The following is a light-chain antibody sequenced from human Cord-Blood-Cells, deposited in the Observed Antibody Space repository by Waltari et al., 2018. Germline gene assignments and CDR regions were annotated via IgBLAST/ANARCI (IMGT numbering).Light chain of an antibody. V-gene: IGKV1-39*01. J-gene: IGKJ4*01. CDR2: AAS. Sequence: DIQMSQSPSSLSASVGERVTITCRASQSISSDLNWYQQKPWKAPKLLIYAASSLQSGVPSRFSGRVSGTDFTLTISSLQPEDFATYYCQQSYSTPPLTFGGGTKVEIK. CDR3: QQSYSTPPLT. CDR1: QSISSD.